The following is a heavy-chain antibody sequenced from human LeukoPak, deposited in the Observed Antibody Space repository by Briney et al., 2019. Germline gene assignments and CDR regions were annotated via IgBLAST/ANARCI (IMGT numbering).Heavy chain of an antibody. CDR2: IYPGDSDT. CDR3: ARTETYYGSGSYFDAFDI. J-gene: IGHJ3*02. V-gene: IGHV5-51*01. CDR1: GYSFTSYW. Sequence: KDGESLKISCKGSGYSFTSYWIGWVRQMPGKGLEWMGIIYPGDSDTRYSPSFQGQVTISADKSISTAYLQWSSLGASDTAMYYCARTETYYGSGSYFDAFDIWGQGTMVTVSS. D-gene: IGHD3-10*01.